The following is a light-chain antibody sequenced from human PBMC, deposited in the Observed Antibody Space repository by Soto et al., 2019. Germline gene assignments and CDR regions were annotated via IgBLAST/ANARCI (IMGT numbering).Light chain of an antibody. J-gene: IGLJ2*01. CDR3: AAWDDSLNVGV. V-gene: IGLV1-36*01. CDR2: YDD. CDR1: SSNIGNNA. Sequence: QSVLTQPPSVSEAPRQRVTISCSGSSSNIGNNAVNWYQQLPGKAPKLLIYYDDLLPSGVSDRFSGSKSGTSASLAISGLQSEDEADYYCAAWDDSLNVGVFGGGTKVTVI.